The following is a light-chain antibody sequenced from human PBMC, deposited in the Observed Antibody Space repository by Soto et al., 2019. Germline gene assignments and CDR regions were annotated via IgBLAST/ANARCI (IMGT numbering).Light chain of an antibody. CDR1: SSDIGRYNY. Sequence: QSALTQPPSASGSPGQSVTISCTGTSSDIGRYNYVSWYQQHPGKAPKLMIFDVSNRPSGVPDRFSGSKSGNTASLTVSGLQAEDEAEYYCSSYVYGSTCVLFGGGTKLTVL. CDR2: DVS. J-gene: IGLJ3*02. V-gene: IGLV2-8*01. CDR3: SSYVYGSTCVL.